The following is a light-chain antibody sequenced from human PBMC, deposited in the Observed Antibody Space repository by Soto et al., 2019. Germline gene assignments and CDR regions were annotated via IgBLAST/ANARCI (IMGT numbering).Light chain of an antibody. CDR3: AAWDASLSGYL. CDR1: SSNSGSDT. J-gene: IGLJ1*01. Sequence: LTQPPSVSGTPGQSVTISCSGSSSNSGSDTVNWYQQLPGTAPKLLIFTNNHRPSGVPDRFSGSKSGTSASLAISGLQSEDEADYYCAAWDASLSGYLFGTGTKVTVL. V-gene: IGLV1-44*01. CDR2: TNN.